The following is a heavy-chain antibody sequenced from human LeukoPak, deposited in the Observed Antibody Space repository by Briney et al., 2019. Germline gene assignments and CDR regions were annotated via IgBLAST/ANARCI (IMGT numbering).Heavy chain of an antibody. V-gene: IGHV4-59*01. CDR3: ARGPNYYDSSGYYLGY. J-gene: IGHJ4*02. CDR1: GGSISSYY. Sequence: SETLSLTCTVSGGSISSYYWSWIRQPPGEGLEWIGYIYYSGSTNYNPSLKSRVTISVDTSKSQFSLKLSSVTAADTAVYYCARGPNYYDSSGYYLGYWGQGTLVTVSS. D-gene: IGHD3-22*01. CDR2: IYYSGST.